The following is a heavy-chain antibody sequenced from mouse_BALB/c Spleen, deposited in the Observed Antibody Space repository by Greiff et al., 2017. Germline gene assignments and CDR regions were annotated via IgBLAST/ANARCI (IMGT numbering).Heavy chain of an antibody. CDR1: GYTFTSYT. CDR3: AREAVGDY. CDR2: INPSSGYT. V-gene: IGHV1-4*01. J-gene: IGHJ2*01. Sequence: VKLMESGAELARPGASVKMSCKASGYTFTSYTMHWVKQRPGQGLEWIGYINPSSGYTNYNQKFKDKATLTADKSSSTAYMQLSSLTSEDSAVYYCAREAVGDYWGQGTTLTVSS. D-gene: IGHD1-1*02.